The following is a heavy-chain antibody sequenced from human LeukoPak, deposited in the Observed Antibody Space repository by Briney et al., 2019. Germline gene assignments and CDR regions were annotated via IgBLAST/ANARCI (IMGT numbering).Heavy chain of an antibody. CDR3: ARVKRYSSSRPFDY. CDR1: GYTFTSYD. J-gene: IGHJ4*02. CDR2: MNPNSGNT. V-gene: IGHV1-8*01. D-gene: IGHD6-13*01. Sequence: ASVKVSCKASGYTFTSYDINWVRQATGQGLEWMGWMNPNSGNTGYAQKFQGRVTMTRTTSISTAYMELSSLRSEDTAVYYCARVKRYSSSRPFDYWGQGTLVTVSS.